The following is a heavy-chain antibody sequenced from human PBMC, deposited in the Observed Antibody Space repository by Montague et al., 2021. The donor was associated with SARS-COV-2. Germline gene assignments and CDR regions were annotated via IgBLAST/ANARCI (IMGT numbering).Heavy chain of an antibody. CDR3: ARLGRGYSYAQSAFDI. CDR2: IYYSGST. Sequence: SETLSLTCTVSAGSISSHYWSWIRQPPGKGLEWIGYIYYSGSTNYNPSLKSRVTISVDTSKNQFSLKLSSVTAADTAVYYCARLGRGYSYAQSAFDIWGQGTMVTVSS. V-gene: IGHV4-59*08. D-gene: IGHD5-18*01. J-gene: IGHJ3*02. CDR1: AGSISSHY.